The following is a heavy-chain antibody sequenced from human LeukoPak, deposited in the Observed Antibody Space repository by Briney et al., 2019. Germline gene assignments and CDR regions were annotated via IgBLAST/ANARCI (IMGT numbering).Heavy chain of an antibody. Sequence: PGGSLRLSCAASGFTFSSYAMSWVRQAPGKGLEWVSAISGSGGSTYYADSVKGRFTISRDNSKNTLYLQMNSLRAEDTAVYYCAKDGLELGVIYYFDYWGQGPLVTVSS. CDR2: ISGSGGST. CDR1: GFTFSSYA. J-gene: IGHJ4*02. CDR3: AKDGLELGVIYYFDY. D-gene: IGHD1-7*01. V-gene: IGHV3-23*01.